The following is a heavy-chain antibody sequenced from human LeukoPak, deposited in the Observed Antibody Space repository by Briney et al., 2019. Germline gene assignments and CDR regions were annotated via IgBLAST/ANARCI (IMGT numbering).Heavy chain of an antibody. CDR3: ARDARAFDY. CDR1: GFTFSSYA. CDR2: ISYDGSNK. Sequence: GGSLRLSCAASGFTFSSYAMHWVRQAPGKGLEWVAVISYDGSNKYYADSVKGRFTISRDNSKNTLYLQMNSLRAEDTAVYYCARDARAFDYWGQGTLVAVSS. V-gene: IGHV3-30-3*01. J-gene: IGHJ4*02.